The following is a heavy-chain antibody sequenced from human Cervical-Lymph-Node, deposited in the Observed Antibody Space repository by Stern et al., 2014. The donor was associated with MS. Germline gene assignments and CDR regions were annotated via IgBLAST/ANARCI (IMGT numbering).Heavy chain of an antibody. CDR3: GRLLSVAVGSDYGMDV. CDR2: LSGSGGHT. D-gene: IGHD6-19*01. Sequence: EVQLVESGGGLIQPRGSLRLSCAASGFTFRTSAMSWVRQAPGKGLEWVSALSGSGGHTYYADSVKGRFTISRDNSKNTLYLQMSSLRDEDTALYYCGRLLSVAVGSDYGMDVWGQGTTVTVSS. J-gene: IGHJ6*02. V-gene: IGHV3-23*04. CDR1: GFTFRTSA.